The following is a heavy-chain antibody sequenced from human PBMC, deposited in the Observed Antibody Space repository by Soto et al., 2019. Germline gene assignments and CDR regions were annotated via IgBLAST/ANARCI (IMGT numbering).Heavy chain of an antibody. D-gene: IGHD3-3*01. CDR3: AKDKVPYYDFWSGQRWFDP. CDR1: GFTFSIHG. V-gene: IGHV3-30*18. Sequence: PGGSVRLSCAASGFTFSIHGMHWVRQTPGKGLEWVAVISNDGNKNYYVESVEGRFSISRDNSKIIVYLQMNNVRIEDTAKYYCAKDKVPYYDFWSGQRWFDPWGQGT. CDR2: ISNDGNKN. J-gene: IGHJ5*02.